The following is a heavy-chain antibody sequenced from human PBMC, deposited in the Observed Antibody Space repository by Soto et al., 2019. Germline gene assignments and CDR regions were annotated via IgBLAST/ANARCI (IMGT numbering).Heavy chain of an antibody. CDR1: GFAFSSYA. Sequence: EVQLLESGGDLVQPGGSLRLSCAASGFAFSSYAMSWVRQAPGKGLEWVSAISGSGGRTYYADSVKGRFTISRDNSKNTLYLQLNSLRAEDTAVYYCAKDDNYGSGSHWGYFDYWGQGTLVTVSS. CDR3: AKDDNYGSGSHWGYFDY. J-gene: IGHJ4*02. CDR2: ISGSGGRT. D-gene: IGHD3-10*01. V-gene: IGHV3-23*01.